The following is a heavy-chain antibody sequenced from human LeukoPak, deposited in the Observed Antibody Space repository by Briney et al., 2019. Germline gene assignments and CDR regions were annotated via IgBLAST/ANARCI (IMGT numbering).Heavy chain of an antibody. CDR2: IYHSGST. Sequence: SETLSLTCAVSGVSISSGGYSWSWLRQPPGKGLEWIGYIYHSGSTYYNPSLKSRVTITVDRSKNQFSLKLSSVTAADTAVYYCARGLRYGPSDYWGQGTLVTVSS. CDR3: ARGLRYGPSDY. D-gene: IGHD4-17*01. J-gene: IGHJ4*02. V-gene: IGHV4-30-2*01. CDR1: GVSISSGGYS.